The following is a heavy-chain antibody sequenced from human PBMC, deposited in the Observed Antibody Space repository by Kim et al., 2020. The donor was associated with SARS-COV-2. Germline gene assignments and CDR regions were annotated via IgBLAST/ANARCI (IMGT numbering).Heavy chain of an antibody. J-gene: IGHJ4*01. CDR1: VGSLRGYY. D-gene: IGHD3-9*01. CDR2: IYSSGSP. Sequence: SETLSLTCTVSVGSLRGYYWNWVRQSPEKGLEWIAYIYSSGSPFFNPSLERRVTISEDTSKNQFSLKLTSVTAADTAVYYCARHEQPHLLTHYYKGGFD. CDR3: ARHEQPHLLTHYYKGGFD. V-gene: IGHV4-59*08.